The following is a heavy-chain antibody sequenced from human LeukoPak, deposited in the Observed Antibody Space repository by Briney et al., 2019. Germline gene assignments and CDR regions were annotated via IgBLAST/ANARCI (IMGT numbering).Heavy chain of an antibody. Sequence: SETLSLTCTVSGGSISSSSYYWGWIRQPPGKGLEWIGSIYYSGSTYYNPSLKSRVTISVDTSKNQFSLKLSSVTAADTAVYYCARIFGVVYSNYFDYWGQGTLVTVSS. J-gene: IGHJ4*02. CDR2: IYYSGST. CDR1: GGSISSSSYY. V-gene: IGHV4-39*01. D-gene: IGHD3-3*01. CDR3: ARIFGVVYSNYFDY.